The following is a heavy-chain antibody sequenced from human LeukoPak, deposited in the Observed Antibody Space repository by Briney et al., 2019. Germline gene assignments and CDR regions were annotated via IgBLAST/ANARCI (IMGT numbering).Heavy chain of an antibody. J-gene: IGHJ6*02. D-gene: IGHD4-23*01. V-gene: IGHV3-30*18. CDR2: ISCDGSKK. CDR1: GFTFSSYG. Sequence: PGGSLRLSCAASGFTFSSYGMHWVRQAPGKGLEWVAVISCDGSKKYYGDSVKGRVTISRDSAKNTLYLQMHTLRAEDTAVYYCAKDRDGGYYYYYFGMDVWGQGTTVTVSS. CDR3: AKDRDGGYYYYYFGMDV.